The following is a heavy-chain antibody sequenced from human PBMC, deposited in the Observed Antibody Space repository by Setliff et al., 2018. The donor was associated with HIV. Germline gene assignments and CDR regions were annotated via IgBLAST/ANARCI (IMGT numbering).Heavy chain of an antibody. D-gene: IGHD3-10*01. CDR1: GFAFSSSW. Sequence: GGSLRLSCAASGFAFSSSWMSWVRQAPGKGLEWVANIKGDGSGIYYVGSVKGRFTISRDNAKNSLYLQMNRLRAEDTAVYYCATDGSALVRWGQGTLVTVS. CDR2: IKGDGSGI. J-gene: IGHJ4*02. CDR3: ATDGSALVR. V-gene: IGHV3-7*03.